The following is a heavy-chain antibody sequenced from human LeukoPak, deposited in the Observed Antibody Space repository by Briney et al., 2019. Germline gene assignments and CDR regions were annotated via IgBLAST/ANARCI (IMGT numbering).Heavy chain of an antibody. J-gene: IGHJ6*03. V-gene: IGHV4-31*03. CDR3: ARESAAGHYFIDV. Sequence: SQTLSLICTVSGGSVSSVAYYWNWIRHLPGKGLEWIGYISYSGSSEFNPSLESRVTLSVDKSKNQFSLNLASVTAADTAMYYCARESAAGHYFIDVWGKGTTVTVS. CDR2: ISYSGSS. CDR1: GGSVSSVAYY. D-gene: IGHD2-15*01.